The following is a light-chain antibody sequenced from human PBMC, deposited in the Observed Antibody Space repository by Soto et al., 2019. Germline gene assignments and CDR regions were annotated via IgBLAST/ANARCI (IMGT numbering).Light chain of an antibody. CDR2: KDT. CDR1: ELSKQY. J-gene: IGLJ1*01. V-gene: IGLV3-25*02. Sequence: SYDLTQTPSVSVSPGQTARITCSGDELSKQYVYLYQQKPGQAPVLVIYKDTERASWIPERFSASSSGTTVTLTISGVRAEDEADYYCQSSDDTGNYYLFGTGTKVTVL. CDR3: QSSDDTGNYYL.